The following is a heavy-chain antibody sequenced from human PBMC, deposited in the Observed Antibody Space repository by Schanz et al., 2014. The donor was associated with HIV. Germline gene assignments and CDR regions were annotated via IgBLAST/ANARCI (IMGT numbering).Heavy chain of an antibody. V-gene: IGHV3-23*04. CDR2: ITGSGVST. CDR3: ARDYHWNWFDP. CDR1: GFSLNRYS. D-gene: IGHD1-20*01. J-gene: IGHJ5*02. Sequence: EVQMVESGGGLVQPGGSLRLSCAASGFSLNRYSVNWVRQAPGKGLDWVSGITGSGVSTYYADSVKGRFTISRDNSKNTLYLQMNSLRAEDTAVYYCARDYHWNWFDPWGQGTLVTVSS.